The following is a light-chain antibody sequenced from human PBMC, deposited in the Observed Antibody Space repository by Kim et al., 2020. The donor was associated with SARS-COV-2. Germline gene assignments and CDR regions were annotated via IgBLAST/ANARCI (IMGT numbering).Light chain of an antibody. CDR1: ESVKNN. J-gene: IGKJ4*01. V-gene: IGKV3-15*01. Sequence: IVMTQSPATLSVSPGERVTLSCRASESVKNNLAWYQQRPGQPPRLLIYGASTRATDISDRFSGSGSGTEFTLTIRSLQSEDLAVYYCQQYNDWPLLTFGRGTKLEI. CDR3: QQYNDWPLLT. CDR2: GAS.